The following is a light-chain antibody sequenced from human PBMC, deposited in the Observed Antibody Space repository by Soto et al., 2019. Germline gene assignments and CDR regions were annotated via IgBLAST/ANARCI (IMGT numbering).Light chain of an antibody. CDR3: AAWDDSLSGPV. Sequence: QSVLTQPPSASGTPGQRVTLSRSGSSSNIGSNYVYWYQQLPGTAPKLLIYRNNQRPSGVPDRFSGSKSGTSASLAISGLRSEDEADYYCAAWDDSLSGPVFGGGTKLTVL. CDR1: SSNIGSNY. J-gene: IGLJ2*01. CDR2: RNN. V-gene: IGLV1-47*01.